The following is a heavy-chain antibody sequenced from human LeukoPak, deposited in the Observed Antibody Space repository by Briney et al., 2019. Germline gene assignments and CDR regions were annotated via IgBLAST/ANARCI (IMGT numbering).Heavy chain of an antibody. Sequence: SETLSLTCTVSGGSISSYYWSWIRQPPGKGLEWIGYIYYSGSTKYNPSLKSRVTISVDTSKNQLSLKLSSVTAADTAVYYCARRSTNYYDSSGYYPWGQGTLVTVSS. CDR1: GGSISSYY. V-gene: IGHV4-59*08. CDR2: IYYSGST. CDR3: ARRSTNYYDSSGYYP. J-gene: IGHJ5*02. D-gene: IGHD3-22*01.